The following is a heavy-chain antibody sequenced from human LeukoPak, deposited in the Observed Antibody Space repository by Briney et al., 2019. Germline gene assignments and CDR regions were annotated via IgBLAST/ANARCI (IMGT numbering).Heavy chain of an antibody. Sequence: ASVKVSCKASGYTFTSYGISRVRQAPGQGLEWMGWISAYNGNTNYAQKLQGRVTMTTDTSTSTAYMELRSLRSDDTAVYYCARDGQPGASSSWYALYWGQGTLVTVSS. CDR1: GYTFTSYG. CDR3: ARDGQPGASSSWYALY. CDR2: ISAYNGNT. J-gene: IGHJ4*02. V-gene: IGHV1-18*01. D-gene: IGHD6-13*01.